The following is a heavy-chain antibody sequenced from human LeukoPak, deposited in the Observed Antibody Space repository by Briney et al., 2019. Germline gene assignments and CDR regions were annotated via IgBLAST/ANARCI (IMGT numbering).Heavy chain of an antibody. CDR1: GFTFDDYA. Sequence: GRSLRLSCAASGFTFDDYAMHWVRQAPGKGLEWVSSISWNSGSIGYADSVKGRFTISRDNAKNSLYLQMNSLRAKDTAFYYCARFGGSRPFDYWGQGALVTVSS. D-gene: IGHD3-10*01. CDR3: ARFGGSRPFDY. J-gene: IGHJ4*02. V-gene: IGHV3-9*01. CDR2: ISWNSGSI.